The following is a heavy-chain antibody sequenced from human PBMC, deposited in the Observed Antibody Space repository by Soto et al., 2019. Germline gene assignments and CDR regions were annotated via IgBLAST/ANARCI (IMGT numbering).Heavy chain of an antibody. CDR3: ARLYWPWGEGAFDI. CDR2: ISYDGSNK. Sequence: QVQLVESGGGVVQPGRSLRLSCAASGFTFSSYAMHWVRQAPGKGLEWVAVISYDGSNKYYADSVKGRFTISRDHSKKSLCLPMHSLSAEDTAVYYCARLYWPWGEGAFDISGQGTMDTDSS. CDR1: GFTFSSYA. V-gene: IGHV3-30*14. D-gene: IGHD3-16*01. J-gene: IGHJ3*02.